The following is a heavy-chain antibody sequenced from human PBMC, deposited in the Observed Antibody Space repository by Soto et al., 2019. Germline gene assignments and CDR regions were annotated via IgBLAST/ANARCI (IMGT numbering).Heavy chain of an antibody. D-gene: IGHD3-22*01. CDR3: ARHQIAMIILKIYFDM. J-gene: IGHJ3*02. V-gene: IGHV3-23*01. CDR1: GFTFSDYA. Sequence: EVQLLESGGGLVQPGGSLRLSCAASGFTFSDYAMTWVRQAPGKGLEWVSSISDSGSTTYYADSVKGRFTISRDNSKNTLYLQKDTLRAEDTAVYYCARHQIAMIILKIYFDMWGQGTMVTVSS. CDR2: ISDSGSTT.